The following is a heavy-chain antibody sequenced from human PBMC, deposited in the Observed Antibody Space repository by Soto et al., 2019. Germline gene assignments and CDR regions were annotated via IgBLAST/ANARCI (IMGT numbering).Heavy chain of an antibody. Sequence: PSETLSLTCAVYGGSFSGYYWSWIRQPPGKGLEWIGEINHSGSTNYNPSLKSRVTISVDTSKNQFSLKLSSVTAADTAVYYCAGCAKWAPFMVRGVIITPNNWFDPWGQGTLVTVSS. CDR2: INHSGST. D-gene: IGHD3-10*01. CDR3: AGCAKWAPFMVRGVIITPNNWFDP. CDR1: GGSFSGYY. V-gene: IGHV4-34*01. J-gene: IGHJ5*02.